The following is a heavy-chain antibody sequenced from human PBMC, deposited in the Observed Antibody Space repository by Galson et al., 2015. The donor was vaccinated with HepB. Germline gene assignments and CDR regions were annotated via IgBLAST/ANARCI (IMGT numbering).Heavy chain of an antibody. J-gene: IGHJ4*02. CDR1: GFSLSTSGVG. V-gene: IGHV2-5*02. CDR2: IYWDDDK. Sequence: PALVKPTQTLTLTCTFSGFSLSTSGVGVGWIRQPPGKALEWLAVIYWDDDKRYSPSLKSRLTITKDTSKNQVVLTMTNMDPVGTATYFCAHSFSSSSLFDYWGQGTLVTVSS. CDR3: AHSFSSSSLFDY. D-gene: IGHD6-6*01.